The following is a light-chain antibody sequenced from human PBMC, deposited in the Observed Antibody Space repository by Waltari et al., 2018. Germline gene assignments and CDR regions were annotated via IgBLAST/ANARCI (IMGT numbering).Light chain of an antibody. CDR1: SSNLGNNV. CDR3: ASWDDSLNGHWV. J-gene: IGLJ3*02. V-gene: IGLV1-44*01. Sequence: QSVLTQPPSASGTPGQRVTISCSGTSSNLGNNVVNWYQQVPGTAPKLLIYRNDLRPSWFPDRFSASKSGTSASLAISGLQSEDEAEYYCASWDDSLNGHWVFGGGTKVTVL. CDR2: RND.